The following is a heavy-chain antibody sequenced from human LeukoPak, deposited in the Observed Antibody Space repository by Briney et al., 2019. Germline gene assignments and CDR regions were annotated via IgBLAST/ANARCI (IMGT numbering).Heavy chain of an antibody. CDR3: ASGFPVAAADWYFDL. D-gene: IGHD2-21*01. Sequence: GGSLRLSCAASGFTFSSYGMHWVRQAPGKGLVWVSRINSDGSGTSYADSVKGRFTISRDNAKNTLYLQMTSLRVEDTAVYYCASGFPVAAADWYFDLWGRGTLVTVSS. CDR2: INSDGSGT. V-gene: IGHV3-74*01. CDR1: GFTFSSYG. J-gene: IGHJ2*01.